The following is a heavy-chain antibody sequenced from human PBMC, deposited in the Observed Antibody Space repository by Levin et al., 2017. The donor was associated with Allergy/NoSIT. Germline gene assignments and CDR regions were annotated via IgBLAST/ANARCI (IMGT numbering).Heavy chain of an antibody. CDR1: GFTFDDYA. CDR3: AKDVGYCSGGSCYSYGMDV. D-gene: IGHD2-15*01. CDR2: ISWNSGSI. J-gene: IGHJ6*02. V-gene: IGHV3-9*01. Sequence: SLKISCAASGFTFDDYAMHWVRQAPGKGLEWVSGISWNSGSIGYADSVKGRFTISRDNAKNSLYLQMNSLRAEDTALYYCAKDVGYCSGGSCYSYGMDVWGQGTTVTVSS.